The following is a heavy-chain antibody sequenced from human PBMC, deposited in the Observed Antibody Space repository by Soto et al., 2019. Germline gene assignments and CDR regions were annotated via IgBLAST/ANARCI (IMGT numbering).Heavy chain of an antibody. D-gene: IGHD2-21*02. CDR2: IYYRGST. Sequence: QVQLQESGPGLVKPSQTLSLTCTVSGGSISSGGYYWSWIRQHPGKGLEWIGYIYYRGSTYYNPSLKIRVTISVDTSKNQFSLKLSSVTAADTAVYDCARDTVVVTTGAFDIWGQGTMVTVSS. V-gene: IGHV4-31*03. CDR3: ARDTVVVTTGAFDI. CDR1: GGSISSGGYY. J-gene: IGHJ3*02.